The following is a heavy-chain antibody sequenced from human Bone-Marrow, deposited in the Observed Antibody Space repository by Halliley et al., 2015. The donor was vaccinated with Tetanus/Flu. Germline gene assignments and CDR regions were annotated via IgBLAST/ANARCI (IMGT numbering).Heavy chain of an antibody. J-gene: IGHJ4*02. V-gene: IGHV4-59*01. CDR2: MYYTGST. D-gene: IGHD1-26*01. CDR3: ARGGNNFDS. Sequence: PPGKGLEWIGFMYYTGSTNDNPSLKSRVTISVDASKNQVSLNLSSVSAADTAVYYCARGGNNFDSWGQGTRVTVSS.